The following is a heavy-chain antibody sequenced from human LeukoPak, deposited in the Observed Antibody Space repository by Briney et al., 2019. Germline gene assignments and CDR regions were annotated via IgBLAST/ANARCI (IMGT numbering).Heavy chain of an antibody. CDR2: ISSSSSYI. J-gene: IGHJ4*02. Sequence: PGGSLRLSCAASGFTFSSYSMNWVRQAPGKGLEWVSSISSSSSYIYYADSVKGRFTISRDNAKNSLYLQMNSLRAEDTAVYYCARDQSGSGSYYNAFWAWINDYWGQGTLVTVSS. D-gene: IGHD3-10*01. V-gene: IGHV3-21*01. CDR3: ARDQSGSGSYYNAFWAWINDY. CDR1: GFTFSSYS.